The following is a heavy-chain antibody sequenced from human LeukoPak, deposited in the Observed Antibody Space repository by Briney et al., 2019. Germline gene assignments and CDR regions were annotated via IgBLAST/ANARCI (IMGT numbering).Heavy chain of an antibody. Sequence: GGSLRLACAASGFTFSSSAMSWVRQPPGKGLGWVAAFSGSGGSTYYADSVKGRFTISRDNSKNTLYLQMNSLRAEDTAVYYCAKRGVRGVPHYYGMDVWGQGTTVIVSS. CDR1: GFTFSSSA. D-gene: IGHD3-10*01. CDR2: FSGSGGST. CDR3: AKRGVRGVPHYYGMDV. J-gene: IGHJ6*02. V-gene: IGHV3-23*01.